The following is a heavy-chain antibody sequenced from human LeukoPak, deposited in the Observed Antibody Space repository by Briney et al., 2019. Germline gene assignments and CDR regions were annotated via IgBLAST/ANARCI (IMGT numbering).Heavy chain of an antibody. Sequence: SGGSLRLSCAASGFTFSSYAMSWVRQVPGKGLEWVSGISGSGGSTYYADSVKGRFTISRDNSKNTLYLQMNSLRAEDTAVYYWAKASTVMVYWYFDLWGRGTLVTVSS. D-gene: IGHD5-18*01. V-gene: IGHV3-23*01. J-gene: IGHJ2*01. CDR2: ISGSGGST. CDR3: AKASTVMVYWYFDL. CDR1: GFTFSSYA.